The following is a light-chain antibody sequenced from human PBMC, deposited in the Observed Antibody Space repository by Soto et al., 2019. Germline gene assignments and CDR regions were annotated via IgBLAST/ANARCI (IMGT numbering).Light chain of an antibody. Sequence: QSALTQPPSASGSPGQSVTISCTGTSVEVGGYNYVSWYQQHPGKAPKLMIFEVTKRPSGVPDRFSGSKSGNTASLTVSGLQAEDEADYYCSSYAGSDNWGVFGGGTKLTVL. V-gene: IGLV2-8*01. CDR1: SVEVGGYNY. CDR3: SSYAGSDNWGV. J-gene: IGLJ3*02. CDR2: EVT.